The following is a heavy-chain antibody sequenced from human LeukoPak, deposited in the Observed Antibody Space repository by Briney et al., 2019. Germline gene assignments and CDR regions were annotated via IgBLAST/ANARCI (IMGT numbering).Heavy chain of an antibody. V-gene: IGHV3-23*01. CDR2: ISGSGGST. CDR1: GFTFSSYA. CDR3: AKLGYSGYVGSESY. D-gene: IGHD5-12*01. Sequence: GGSLRLSCAASGFTFSSYAMSWVRHAPGKGLEWVSAISGSGGSTYYADSVKGRVTISRDNSKNTLYLQMSSLRAGDTTVYYCAKLGYSGYVGSESYGGEGSLVTVSS. J-gene: IGHJ4*02.